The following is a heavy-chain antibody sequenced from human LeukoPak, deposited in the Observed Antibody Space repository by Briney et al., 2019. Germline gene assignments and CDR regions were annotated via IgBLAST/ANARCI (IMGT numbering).Heavy chain of an antibody. J-gene: IGHJ4*02. Sequence: GGSLRLSCAASGFTFSNAWMTWVRQAPGKGLDWVGRIKSNPDGGTTEYAAPVKGRFTISRDDSKNTLFLQMSSLKTEDTALYYCGGFGYWGQGTLVTVSS. CDR3: GGFGY. V-gene: IGHV3-15*01. CDR1: GFTFSNAW. CDR2: IKSNPDGGTT.